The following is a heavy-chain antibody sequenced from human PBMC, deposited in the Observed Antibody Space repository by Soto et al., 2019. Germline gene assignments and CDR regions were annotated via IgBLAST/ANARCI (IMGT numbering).Heavy chain of an antibody. CDR3: ARDPSGSGPDFDY. CDR1: GFTFSSYH. Sequence: PVGSLRLSGASSGFTFSSYHMNWVRQAPGKGLEWVSSITSSGVYYRDSVKGRFTISGDNAKNSLYLQMNSLRAEDTAVYYCARDPSGSGPDFDYWGQGILVTVSS. D-gene: IGHD3-10*01. J-gene: IGHJ4*02. CDR2: ITSSGV. V-gene: IGHV3-21*01.